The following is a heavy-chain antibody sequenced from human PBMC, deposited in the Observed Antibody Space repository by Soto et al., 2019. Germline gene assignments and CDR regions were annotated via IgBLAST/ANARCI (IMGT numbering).Heavy chain of an antibody. CDR3: ARATPFDY. V-gene: IGHV4-39*01. CDR2: IYYSGST. CDR1: GGSISSSSYY. Sequence: SETLSLTCTVSGGSISSSSYYWGWIRQPPGKGLEWIGSIYYSGSTYYNPSLKSRVTISVDTSKNQFSLKLSSVTAADTAVYYCARATPFDYWGQGTLVTVSS. D-gene: IGHD2-15*01. J-gene: IGHJ4*02.